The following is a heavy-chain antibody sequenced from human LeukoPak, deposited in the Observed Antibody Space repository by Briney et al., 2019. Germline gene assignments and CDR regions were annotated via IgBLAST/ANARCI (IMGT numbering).Heavy chain of an antibody. CDR1: GFSLSPSGVG. CDR3: GHRPPIYSNTLYSFDY. CDR2: IYWDDDK. Sequence: ESGPTLVKPTQTLTLTCTFSGFSLSPSGVGVGWIRQPPGKALEWLALIYWDDDKRYSPSLKSRLTITKDTSKNQVVLTMTNMDPVDTATYYCGHRPPIYSNTLYSFDYWGQGTLVTVSS. J-gene: IGHJ4*02. D-gene: IGHD6-13*01. V-gene: IGHV2-5*02.